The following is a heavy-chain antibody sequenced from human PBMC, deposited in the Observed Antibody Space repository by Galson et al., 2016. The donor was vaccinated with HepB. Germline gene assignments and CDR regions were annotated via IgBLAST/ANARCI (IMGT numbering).Heavy chain of an antibody. V-gene: IGHV3-23*01. Sequence: SLRLSCAASGFTFNTNAMAWVRQAPGKGLEWVSSISGSGGVTYYADSVKGRFTISRDNSKNTLFLQMNSLRAGDTAVFYCATRAATPGKPFDFWGQGTLVTVSS. CDR1: GFTFNTNA. J-gene: IGHJ4*02. CDR2: ISGSGGVT. CDR3: ATRAATPGKPFDF.